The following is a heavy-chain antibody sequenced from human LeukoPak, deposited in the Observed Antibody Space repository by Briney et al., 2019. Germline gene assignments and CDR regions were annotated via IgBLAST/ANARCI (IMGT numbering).Heavy chain of an antibody. D-gene: IGHD3-10*01. V-gene: IGHV1-69*05. Sequence: ASVKVSCKASGGTFSSYAISWVLQAPGQGLEWMGRIIPIFGTANYAQKVQGRVTITTDESTSTAYMELSSLRSEDTAVYYCARDSGLGWFGELTFDYWGQGTLVTVSS. CDR3: ARDSGLGWFGELTFDY. CDR2: IIPIFGTA. J-gene: IGHJ4*02. CDR1: GGTFSSYA.